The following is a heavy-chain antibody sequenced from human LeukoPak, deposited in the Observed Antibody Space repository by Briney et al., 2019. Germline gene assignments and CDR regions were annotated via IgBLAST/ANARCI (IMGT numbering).Heavy chain of an antibody. D-gene: IGHD3-9*01. J-gene: IGHJ3*02. V-gene: IGHV3-48*04. Sequence: GGSLRLSCAASGFTFSSYSMNWVRQAPGKGLEWVSYITTSSSTIYYADSVKGRFTISRDNAKNSLYLQMNSLRAEDTAVYYCARVMLRGDFDWVYDAFDIWGQGTMVTVSS. CDR3: ARVMLRGDFDWVYDAFDI. CDR1: GFTFSSYS. CDR2: ITTSSSTI.